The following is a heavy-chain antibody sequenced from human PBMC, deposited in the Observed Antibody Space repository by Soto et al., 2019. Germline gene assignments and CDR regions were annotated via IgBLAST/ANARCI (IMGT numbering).Heavy chain of an antibody. CDR3: ATQGYCSGGSCYPARNYYYYMDV. CDR2: IYYSGST. D-gene: IGHD2-15*01. Sequence: QVQLQESGPGLVKPSQTLSLTCTVSGGSISSGGYYWSWIRQQPGRGLEWIGYIYYSGSTYYNPSLKSRVTRSVDTSKNQFSLKLSSVTAADTAVYYCATQGYCSGGSCYPARNYYYYMDVWGKGTTVTVSS. V-gene: IGHV4-31*03. J-gene: IGHJ6*03. CDR1: GGSISSGGYY.